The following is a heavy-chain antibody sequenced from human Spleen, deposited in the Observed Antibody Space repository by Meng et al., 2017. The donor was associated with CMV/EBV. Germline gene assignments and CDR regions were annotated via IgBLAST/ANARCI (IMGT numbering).Heavy chain of an antibody. CDR3: ARDGNWGRAFDI. Sequence: SETLSLTCTVSGGSISHYHWSWIRQPPGKGLQWIGNIHYSESTIYNFIFKSRVTISIDTSKNQFSLKLTSVTAADTAVYYCARDGNWGRAFDIWGQGTMVTVSS. J-gene: IGHJ3*02. D-gene: IGHD7-27*01. CDR1: GGSISHYH. CDR2: IHYSEST. V-gene: IGHV4-59*01.